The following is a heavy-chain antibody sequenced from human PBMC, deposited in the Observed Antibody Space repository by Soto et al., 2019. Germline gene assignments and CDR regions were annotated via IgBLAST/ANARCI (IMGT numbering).Heavy chain of an antibody. V-gene: IGHV3-66*01. Sequence: ESGGGLVQPGGSLRLSCAASGFTVSSNYMSWVRQAPGKGLEWVSVIYSGGSTYYADSVKGRFTISRDNSKNTLYLQMNSLRAEDTAVYYCARGRNLYYYYMDVWGKGTTVTVSS. CDR1: GFTVSSNY. D-gene: IGHD1-1*01. CDR3: ARGRNLYYYYMDV. CDR2: IYSGGST. J-gene: IGHJ6*03.